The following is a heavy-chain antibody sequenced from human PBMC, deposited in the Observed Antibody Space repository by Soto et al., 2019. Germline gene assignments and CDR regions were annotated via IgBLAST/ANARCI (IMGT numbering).Heavy chain of an antibody. CDR3: ARHGITGYYYYGMDV. V-gene: IGHV5-10-1*01. Sequence: HGESLKISCNGSGYSFTIYCISLVLQMPGKGLEWMGRIDPSDSYTNYSPSFQGHVTISADKSISTAYLQWSSLKASDTAMYYCARHGITGYYYYGMDVWGQGTTVTVSS. J-gene: IGHJ6*02. CDR2: IDPSDSYT. CDR1: GYSFTIYC. D-gene: IGHD1-20*01.